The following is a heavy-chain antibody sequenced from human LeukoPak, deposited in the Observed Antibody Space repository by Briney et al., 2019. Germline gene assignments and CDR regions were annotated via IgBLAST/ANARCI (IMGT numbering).Heavy chain of an antibody. Sequence: SETLSLTCTVSGGSISSYYWSWIRQPPGKGLEWIGYIYYSGSTNYNPSLKSRVTISVDTSKNQFSLKLSSVTAADTAVYYCARESNGDPQLLDYRGQGTLVTVSS. CDR2: IYYSGST. V-gene: IGHV4-59*01. J-gene: IGHJ4*02. CDR1: GGSISSYY. D-gene: IGHD4-17*01. CDR3: ARESNGDPQLLDY.